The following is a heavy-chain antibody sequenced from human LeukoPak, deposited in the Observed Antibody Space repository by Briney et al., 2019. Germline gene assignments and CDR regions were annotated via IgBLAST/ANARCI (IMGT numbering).Heavy chain of an antibody. CDR3: ARRYRWNSGSPFGY. CDR2: INHSGST. D-gene: IGHD3-10*01. V-gene: IGHV4-34*01. J-gene: IGHJ4*02. CDR1: GGSFSGYY. Sequence: SETLSLTCAVYGGSFSGYYWSWLRQPPGKGLEWIGEINHSGSTNYNPSLKSRVTISVDTSKNQFSLKLSSVTAADTAVYYCARRYRWNSGSPFGYWGQGTLVTVSS.